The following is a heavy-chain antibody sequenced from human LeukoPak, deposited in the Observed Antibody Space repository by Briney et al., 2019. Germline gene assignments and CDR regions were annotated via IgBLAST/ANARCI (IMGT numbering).Heavy chain of an antibody. CDR1: GFTFSSYG. D-gene: IGHD5-12*01. CDR3: ATLVATTRFDY. Sequence: PGRSLRLSCAASGFTFSSYGMHWVRQAPGKGLEWVAVISYDGSNKYYADSVKGRFTISRDNAKNSLYLQMSSLRADDMAVYYCATLVATTRFDYWGQGTLVTVSS. J-gene: IGHJ4*02. CDR2: ISYDGSNK. V-gene: IGHV3-30*03.